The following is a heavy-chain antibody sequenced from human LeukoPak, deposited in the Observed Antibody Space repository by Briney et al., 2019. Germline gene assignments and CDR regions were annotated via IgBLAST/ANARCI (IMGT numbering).Heavy chain of an antibody. Sequence: ASVTVSFKASGYTFTSYDINWVRQATGQGLEWMGWMNPNSGNTGSPQRFQGRVTMTRDTSRSTAYMELSSLTSEDTAVYYCARGPLVRLPSSFDPWGQGTLVTVSS. D-gene: IGHD3-16*02. CDR1: GYTFTSYD. CDR3: ARGPLVRLPSSFDP. J-gene: IGHJ5*02. V-gene: IGHV1-8*01. CDR2: MNPNSGNT.